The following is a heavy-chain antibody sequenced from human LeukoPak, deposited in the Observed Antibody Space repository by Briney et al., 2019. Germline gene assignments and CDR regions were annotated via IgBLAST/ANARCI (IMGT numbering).Heavy chain of an antibody. CDR2: ISTSGSAM. D-gene: IGHD3-16*02. CDR1: GFTFSSYS. Sequence: GSLRLSCAASGFTFSSYSMNWVRQAPGKGLEWVSYISTSGSAMYYADSVKGRFTISRDNAKNSLYLQMNSLRAEDTAVYYCARDRDYVWGSYRSFDYWGQGTLVSASS. CDR3: ARDRDYVWGSYRSFDY. V-gene: IGHV3-48*01. J-gene: IGHJ4*02.